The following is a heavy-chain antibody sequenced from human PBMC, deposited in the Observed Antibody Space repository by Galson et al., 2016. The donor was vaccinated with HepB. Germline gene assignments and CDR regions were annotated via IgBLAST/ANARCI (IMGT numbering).Heavy chain of an antibody. CDR1: GDSVSSNDAA. J-gene: IGHJ6*02. CDR2: TYYRSKWYN. D-gene: IGHD6-19*01. V-gene: IGHV6-1*01. CDR3: ARAPYSNGWYSRYGMDV. Sequence: RAISGDSVSSNDAAWNWIRQSPSGGLEWLGRTYYRSKWYNDYAVSVKSRIIINPDTSKNQFSLQLNSVTPEDTAVYYCARAPYSNGWYSRYGMDVWGQGTTVTVSS.